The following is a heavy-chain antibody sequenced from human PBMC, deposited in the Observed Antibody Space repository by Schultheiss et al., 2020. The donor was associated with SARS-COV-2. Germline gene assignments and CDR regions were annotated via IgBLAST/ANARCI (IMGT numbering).Heavy chain of an antibody. V-gene: IGHV4-30-4*01. CDR1: GGSISSGDYY. CDR3: AGGAVVVAATYDY. J-gene: IGHJ4*02. CDR2: IYNIGST. Sequence: SQTLSLTCTVSGGSISSGDYYWSWIRQPPGKGLEWIGYIYNIGSTYYNPSLKSRVTISVDTSKNQFSLKLSSVTAADTAVYYCAGGAVVVAATYDYWGQGTLVTVSS. D-gene: IGHD2-15*01.